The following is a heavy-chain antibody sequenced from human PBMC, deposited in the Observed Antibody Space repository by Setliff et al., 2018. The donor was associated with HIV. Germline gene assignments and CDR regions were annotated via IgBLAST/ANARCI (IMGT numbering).Heavy chain of an antibody. CDR3: AKGYTYFDY. V-gene: IGHV3-23*01. D-gene: IGHD1-1*01. CDR1: GFTFSSYA. Sequence: RLSCAASGFTFSSYAMSWVRQAPGKGLEWVSAISGSGGSTYYADSVKGRFTISRDKSKNTLYLQVNSLRAADTAVYYCAKGYTYFDYWGQGTPVTVSS. CDR2: ISGSGGST. J-gene: IGHJ4*02.